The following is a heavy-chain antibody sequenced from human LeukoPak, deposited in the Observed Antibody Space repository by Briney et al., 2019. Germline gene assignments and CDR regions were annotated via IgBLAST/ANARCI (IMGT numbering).Heavy chain of an antibody. CDR2: ISWNSGNI. J-gene: IGHJ5*02. CDR1: GFTFSTYV. CDR3: AKGALLLWFGELFA. V-gene: IGHV3-9*01. Sequence: GGSLRLSCAASGFTFSTYVMHWVRQAPGKGLEWVSGISWNSGNIGYADSVKGRFTISRDNAKNSLYLQMNSLRAEDTALYYCAKGALLLWFGELFAWGQGTLVTVSS. D-gene: IGHD3-10*01.